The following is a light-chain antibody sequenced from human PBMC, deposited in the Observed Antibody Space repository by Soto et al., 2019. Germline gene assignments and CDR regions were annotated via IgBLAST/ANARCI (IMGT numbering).Light chain of an antibody. CDR1: QSFSSSY. CDR3: QQYVNSPLFT. CDR2: GSS. J-gene: IGKJ3*01. V-gene: IGKV3-20*01. Sequence: EIVLTQSPGTLSLSPGERATLSCRASQSFSSSYLAWYQQKPGQAPMLLIYGSSSRAAGIPDRFSGSGSVTDFTLTISILEPEDFAVYYCQQYVNSPLFTFGPGTKVDIK.